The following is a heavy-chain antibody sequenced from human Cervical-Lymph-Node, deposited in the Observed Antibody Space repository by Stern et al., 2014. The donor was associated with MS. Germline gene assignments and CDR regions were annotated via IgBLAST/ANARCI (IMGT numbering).Heavy chain of an antibody. CDR1: GYNFGDYW. CDR3: ARHQPAATFAMDV. Sequence: EVQLVQSGAEVKKPGESLKISCKGSGYNFGDYWIGWVRQKPGKGLEWMGTIFPADSDSRYSPSVEGQVPISADESISTSFLQSSSLKASDTGIYYCARHQPAATFAMDVWGQGTTVIVSS. J-gene: IGHJ6*02. CDR2: IFPADSDS. D-gene: IGHD2-2*01. V-gene: IGHV5-51*01.